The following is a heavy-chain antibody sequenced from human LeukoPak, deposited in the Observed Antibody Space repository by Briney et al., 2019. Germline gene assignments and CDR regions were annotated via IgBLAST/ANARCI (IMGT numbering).Heavy chain of an antibody. J-gene: IGHJ4*02. CDR2: INQDGSEA. Sequence: GGSLRLSCAASGFTFSTYWMSWVRQVPGKGLEWVAVINQDGSEAYYVGSVKGRFTISRDNAKGSVYLQMTSLRGEDTAIYFCARDKVEAATTGTLLDSWGQGTLVTVSA. CDR1: GFTFSTYW. V-gene: IGHV3-7*01. D-gene: IGHD2-15*01. CDR3: ARDKVEAATTGTLLDS.